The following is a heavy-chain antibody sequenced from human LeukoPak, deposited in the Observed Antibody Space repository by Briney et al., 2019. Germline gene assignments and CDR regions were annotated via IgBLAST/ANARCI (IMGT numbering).Heavy chain of an antibody. CDR1: GYTFTSYG. CDR2: ISAYNGNT. D-gene: IGHD2-15*01. Sequence: ASVKASCKASGYTFTSYGISWVRQAPGQGLEWMGWISAYNGNTNYAQKLQGRVTMTTDTSTSTAYMELRSLRSDDTAVYYCARSGCSAGSCYSQTVKFDSWGQGTLVTVSS. CDR3: ARSGCSAGSCYSQTVKFDS. J-gene: IGHJ4*02. V-gene: IGHV1-18*01.